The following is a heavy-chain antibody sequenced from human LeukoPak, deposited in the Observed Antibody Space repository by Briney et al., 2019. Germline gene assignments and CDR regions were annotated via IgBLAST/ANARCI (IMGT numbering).Heavy chain of an antibody. V-gene: IGHV3-53*01. J-gene: IGHJ5*02. D-gene: IGHD3-22*01. CDR1: GFTVSSNY. CDR3: ARKLYYYDTSPAGWFDP. CDR2: IYSGGST. Sequence: PGGSLRLSCAASGFTVSSNYMSWVRQAPGKGLEWVSVIYSGGSTYYADSVKGRFTISRDNSKNTLYLQMNSLRAEDTAVYHCARKLYYYDTSPAGWFDPWGQGTLVTVSS.